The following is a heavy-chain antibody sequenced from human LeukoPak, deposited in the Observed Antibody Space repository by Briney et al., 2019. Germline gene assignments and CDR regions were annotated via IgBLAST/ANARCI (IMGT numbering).Heavy chain of an antibody. CDR1: GFTFSDYY. D-gene: IGHD6-13*01. Sequence: GGSLRLSCAASGFTFSDYYMSWIRQAPGKGLEWVSYISSSGSTIYYADSVKGRFTISRDNAKNSLYLQMNSLRAEDTAVYYCARVGTNSSSWYWDALERYAFDIWGQGTMVTVSS. CDR2: ISSSGSTI. CDR3: ARVGTNSSSWYWDALERYAFDI. J-gene: IGHJ3*02. V-gene: IGHV3-11*04.